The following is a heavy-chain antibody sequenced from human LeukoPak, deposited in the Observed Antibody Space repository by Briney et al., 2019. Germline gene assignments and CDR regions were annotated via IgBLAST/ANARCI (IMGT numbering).Heavy chain of an antibody. J-gene: IGHJ4*02. CDR3: ASLYRAVAGIPDY. Sequence: KPSGTLSLTCAVSGGSINSNHWWSWVRQGPGKGLEWIGEIHHSGTSNYTPSLKSRVTISVDKSKNRFSLKLTSVTAADTAVYFCASLYRAVAGIPDYWGQGTLVIVSS. CDR1: GGSINSNHW. V-gene: IGHV4-4*02. CDR2: IHHSGTS. D-gene: IGHD6-19*01.